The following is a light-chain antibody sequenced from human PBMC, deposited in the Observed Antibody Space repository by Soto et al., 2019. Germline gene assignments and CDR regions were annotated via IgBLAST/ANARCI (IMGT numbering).Light chain of an antibody. J-gene: IGKJ4*01. CDR1: ENVNSN. CDR3: QQYNNWPLT. Sequence: EIVMTQSPATLSVSPGERTTLSCRTSENVNSNLAWYQQKPGQTPSLLIYGASSRATGIPARFSGSGSGTEFTLTISSLQSEDFAVYYCQQYNNWPLTFGGGTKVEIK. V-gene: IGKV3-15*01. CDR2: GAS.